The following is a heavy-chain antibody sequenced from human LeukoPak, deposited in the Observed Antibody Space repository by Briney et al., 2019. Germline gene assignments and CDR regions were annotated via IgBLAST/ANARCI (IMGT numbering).Heavy chain of an antibody. D-gene: IGHD3-10*01. Sequence: SETLSLTCTVYGGSFSGYYWICIRQPPGKALECIGEINYSGSTKYNVYLKSRVTISVDTSKHQFSLKLSCVTAADTAVYYCASRSPLTMVRGGISYWGQGTLVTVSS. J-gene: IGHJ4*02. CDR3: ASRSPLTMVRGGISY. V-gene: IGHV4-34*01. CDR2: INYSGST. CDR1: GGSFSGYY.